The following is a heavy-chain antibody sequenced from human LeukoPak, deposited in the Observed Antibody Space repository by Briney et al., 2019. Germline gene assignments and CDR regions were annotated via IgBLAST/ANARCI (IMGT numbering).Heavy chain of an antibody. V-gene: IGHV4-39*07. D-gene: IGHD1-26*01. CDR2: IYYSGST. CDR1: GGSISSSSYY. J-gene: IGHJ4*02. Sequence: SETLSLTCTVSGGSISSSSYYWGWIRQPPGKGLEWIGSIYYSGSTYYNPSLKSRVTMSLDGSRNQLSLTLTSVTAADTAIYYCSRESGAFCPFGYWGQGTLVIVPP. CDR3: SRESGAFCPFGY.